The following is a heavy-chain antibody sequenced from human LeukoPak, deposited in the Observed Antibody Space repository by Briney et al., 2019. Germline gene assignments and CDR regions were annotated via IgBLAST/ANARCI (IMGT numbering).Heavy chain of an antibody. Sequence: GGSLRLSCAASGFTFSSFWMHWVCQTPGKGLVWVSRIKSDGSSTTYADSVKGRFTISRDNAKNTLYLQMNSLGAEDTAVYYCARGTGYCVFDYWGQGTLITVSP. D-gene: IGHD3/OR15-3a*01. CDR3: ARGTGYCVFDY. CDR1: GFTFSSFW. CDR2: IKSDGSST. V-gene: IGHV3-74*01. J-gene: IGHJ4*02.